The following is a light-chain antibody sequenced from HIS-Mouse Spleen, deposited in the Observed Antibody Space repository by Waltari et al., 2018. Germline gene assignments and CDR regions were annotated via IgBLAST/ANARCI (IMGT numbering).Light chain of an antibody. CDR3: YSTDSSGNHRV. J-gene: IGLJ2*01. V-gene: IGLV3-10*01. CDR1: ALPKKY. Sequence: SYELTQPPSVSVSPGQTARITCSGDALPKKYAYWYQQKSGQAPLLVLYEDSKRPSGVPVGFSGSSSGTMATLTISGAQVEDEADYYCYSTDSSGNHRVFGGGTKLTVL. CDR2: EDS.